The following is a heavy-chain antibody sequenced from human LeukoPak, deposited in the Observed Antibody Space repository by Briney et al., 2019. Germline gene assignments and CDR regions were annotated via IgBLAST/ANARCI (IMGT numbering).Heavy chain of an antibody. V-gene: IGHV3-21*01. D-gene: IGHD3-10*01. CDR1: GFTFSSYG. J-gene: IGHJ4*02. Sequence: GGSLRLSCAASGFTFSSYGMSWVRQAPGKGLEWVSSISSRSSYIYYADSVKGRFTISRDNARNSLYLQMNSLRAEDTAVYYCARAKPKNMVRGLIMRRESRYYFDYWGQGTLVTVSS. CDR3: ARAKPKNMVRGLIMRRESRYYFDY. CDR2: ISSRSSYI.